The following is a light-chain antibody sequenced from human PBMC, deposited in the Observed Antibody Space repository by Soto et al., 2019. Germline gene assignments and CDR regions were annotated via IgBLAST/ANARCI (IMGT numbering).Light chain of an antibody. CDR1: QSVSSSY. CDR2: GAS. J-gene: IGKJ1*01. V-gene: IGKV3-20*01. CDR3: QQYGSSPRT. Sequence: EIVLTQSPGTLSLSPGERATLSCRASQSVSSSYLAWYQQKPGQAPRLLIYGASSRATAIPDRFSGSGSGTDATLTISSLEPEDFAVYYCQQYGSSPRTFGQGTKVEIK.